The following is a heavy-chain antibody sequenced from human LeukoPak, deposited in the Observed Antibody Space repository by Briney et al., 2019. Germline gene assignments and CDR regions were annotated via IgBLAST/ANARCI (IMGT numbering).Heavy chain of an antibody. D-gene: IGHD6-19*01. CDR3: AREAVAGQIDY. Sequence: GASVKVSCKASGYTFTSYYMHWVRQSPGQGLEWMGIINPSGGSTSYAQKFQGRVTMTRDTSTSTVYMELSSLRSEDTAVYYCAREAVAGQIDYWGQGALVTVSS. CDR2: INPSGGST. J-gene: IGHJ4*02. V-gene: IGHV1-46*01. CDR1: GYTFTSYY.